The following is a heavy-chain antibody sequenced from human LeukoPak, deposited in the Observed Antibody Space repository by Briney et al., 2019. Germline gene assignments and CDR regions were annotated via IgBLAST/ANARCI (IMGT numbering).Heavy chain of an antibody. V-gene: IGHV4-34*01. CDR2: INHSVGT. J-gene: IGHJ4*02. CDR3: ARDPRVGATHFDY. CDR1: SGSFSGYY. D-gene: IGHD1-26*01. Sequence: SETLSLTCSVYSGSFSGYYWSWIRQPPGKGLEWIGEINHSVGTNYNPSLKSRVTMSLDTSKNQFSLKLSSVTAADTAVYYCARDPRVGATHFDYWGQGTLVTVSS.